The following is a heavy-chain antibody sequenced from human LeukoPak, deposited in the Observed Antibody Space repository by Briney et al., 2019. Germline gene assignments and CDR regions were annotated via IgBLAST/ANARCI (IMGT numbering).Heavy chain of an antibody. CDR3: AVLVGATNFDY. V-gene: IGHV3-23*01. CDR2: ISGSGGST. J-gene: IGHJ4*02. CDR1: GFTVGDYG. D-gene: IGHD1-26*01. Sequence: PGGSLRLSCAASGFTVGDYGMSWVRQAPGKGLEWVSGISGSGGSTYYADSVKGRFTISRDNSKNTLYLQMNSLRAEDTAVYYCAVLVGATNFDYWGQGTLVTVSS.